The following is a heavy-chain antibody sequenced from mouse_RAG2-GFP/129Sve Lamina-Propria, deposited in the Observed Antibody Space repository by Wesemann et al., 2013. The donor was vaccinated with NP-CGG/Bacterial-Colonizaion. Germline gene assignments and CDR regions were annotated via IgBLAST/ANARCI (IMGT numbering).Heavy chain of an antibody. V-gene: IGHV3-6*01. CDR3: ASNLLLLRGAYWYFDV. CDR2: ISYDGSN. CDR1: GYSITSGYY. D-gene: IGHD1-1*01. J-gene: IGHJ1*03. Sequence: DVQLQESGPGLVKPSQSLSLTCSVTGYSITSGYYWNWIRQFPGNKLEWMGYISYDGSNNYNPSLKNRISITRDTSKNQFFLKLNSVTTEDTATYYCASNLLLLRGAYWYFDVWGTGTTVTVSS.